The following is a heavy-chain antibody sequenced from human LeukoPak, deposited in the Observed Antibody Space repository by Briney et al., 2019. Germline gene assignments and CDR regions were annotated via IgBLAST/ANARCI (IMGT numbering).Heavy chain of an antibody. D-gene: IGHD1-26*01. CDR3: ARAGGISGRDAHSEYFQH. CDR2: INPSGGST. Sequence: GASVKVSCKASGYTFTSYYMHWVRQAPGQGLEWMGIINPSGGSTSYAQKFQGRVTMTRDTSTSTVYMELSSLRSEDTAVYYCARAGGISGRDAHSEYFQHWGQGTLVTVSS. J-gene: IGHJ1*01. CDR1: GYTFTSYY. V-gene: IGHV1-46*01.